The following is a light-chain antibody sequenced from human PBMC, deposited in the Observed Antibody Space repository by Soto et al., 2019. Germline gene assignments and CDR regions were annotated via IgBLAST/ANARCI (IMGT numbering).Light chain of an antibody. CDR1: STDIGTYNS. Sequence: QSALTQPASVSGSPGRSITISCTGTSTDIGTYNSVSWYQHHPGKAPKLLIFEVIDRPSGVSDRFSGSKSGNTASLTISSLQFEDEADYYCCSYTITYTLVFGGGTKLTVL. V-gene: IGLV2-14*01. J-gene: IGLJ3*02. CDR2: EVI. CDR3: CSYTITYTLV.